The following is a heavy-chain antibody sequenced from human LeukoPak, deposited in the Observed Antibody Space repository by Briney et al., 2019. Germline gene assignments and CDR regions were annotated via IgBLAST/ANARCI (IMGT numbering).Heavy chain of an antibody. D-gene: IGHD7-27*01. J-gene: IGHJ2*01. CDR2: LSYDGSNK. V-gene: IGHV3-30*04. CDR1: GFTFSIYA. Sequence: GGSLRLSCAASGFTFSIYAMHWVRQAPGKGLEWVAVLSYDGSNKYYADSVKGRFTISRDNSKNTLYLQMNSLRAEDTAVYYCARAELGINFRGWYFDLWGRSTLVTVSS. CDR3: ARAELGINFRGWYFDL.